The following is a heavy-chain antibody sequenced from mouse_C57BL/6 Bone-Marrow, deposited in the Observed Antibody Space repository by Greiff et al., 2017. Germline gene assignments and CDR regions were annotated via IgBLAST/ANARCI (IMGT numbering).Heavy chain of an antibody. CDR2: IYPGNSDT. V-gene: IGHV1-5*01. J-gene: IGHJ2*01. D-gene: IGHD1-1*01. Sequence: EVKLQESGTVLARPGASVKMSCKTSGYTFTSYWMHWVKQRPGQGLEWIGAIYPGNSDTSYNQKFKGKAKLTAVTSASTAYMELSSLTNEDSAVYYWTTRVYYYGSSYPFGNWGQGTTLTVSS. CDR3: TTRVYYYGSSYPFGN. CDR1: GYTFTSYW.